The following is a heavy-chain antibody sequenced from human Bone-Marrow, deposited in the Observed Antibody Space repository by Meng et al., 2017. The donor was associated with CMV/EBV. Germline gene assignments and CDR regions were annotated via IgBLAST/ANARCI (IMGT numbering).Heavy chain of an antibody. CDR1: GFTFSDYY. CDR2: ISSSGSTI. V-gene: IGHV3-11*01. J-gene: IGHJ2*01. CDR3: ARQLYGSEIPDWYFDL. D-gene: IGHD3-10*01. Sequence: SGFTFSDYYMSWIRQAPGKGLEWVSYISSSGSTIYYADSVKGRFTISRDNAKNSLYLQMNSLRAEDTAVYYCARQLYGSEIPDWYFDLWGRGTLVTVSS.